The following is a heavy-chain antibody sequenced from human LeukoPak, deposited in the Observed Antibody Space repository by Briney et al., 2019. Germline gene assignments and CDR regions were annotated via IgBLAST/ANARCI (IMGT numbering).Heavy chain of an antibody. V-gene: IGHV3-7*01. CDR1: GFTVSSYW. CDR2: IKQDGSEK. CDR3: ARDRDPGYDDSSGYRRVNSFDV. J-gene: IGHJ3*01. Sequence: GGSLRLSCGVSGFTVSSYWMSWVRQAPGKGLEWVATIKQDGSEKYYMDSVKGRFAISRDNAKNSLYLQMNSLRVEDTSVYYCARDRDPGYDDSSGYRRVNSFDVWGHGTMVTVSS. D-gene: IGHD3-22*01.